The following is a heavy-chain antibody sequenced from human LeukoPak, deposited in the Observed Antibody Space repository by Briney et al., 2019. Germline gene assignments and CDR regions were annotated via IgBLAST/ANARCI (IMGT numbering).Heavy chain of an antibody. J-gene: IGHJ4*02. Sequence: GASVKVSCKASGYTFTSYGISWVRQAPGQGLEWMGWISAYNGNTNYAQKLQGRVTMTTDTSTSTAYMELRSLRSDDTAVYYCARDLSSHGYSSGWYIDYFDYWGQGTLVTVSS. CDR1: GYTFTSYG. D-gene: IGHD6-19*01. CDR3: ARDLSSHGYSSGWYIDYFDY. CDR2: ISAYNGNT. V-gene: IGHV1-18*01.